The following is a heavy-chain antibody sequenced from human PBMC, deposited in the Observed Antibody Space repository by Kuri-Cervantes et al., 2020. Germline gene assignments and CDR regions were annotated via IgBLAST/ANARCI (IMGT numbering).Heavy chain of an antibody. J-gene: IGHJ3*02. CDR1: AYTLTEIS. CDR3: ARRGGWLVPGAFDI. V-gene: IGHV1-24*01. D-gene: IGHD6-19*01. CDR2: FDPEDDKT. Sequence: ASVKVSCKVSAYTLTEISMHWVRRAPGKGLEWMGGFDPEDDKTVYAQKLQGRVTMTTDTSTSTAYMELRSLRSDDTAVYYCARRGGWLVPGAFDIWGQGTMVTVSS.